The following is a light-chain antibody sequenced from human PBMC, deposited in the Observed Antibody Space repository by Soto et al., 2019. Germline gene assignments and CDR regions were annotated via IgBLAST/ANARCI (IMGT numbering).Light chain of an antibody. Sequence: DIQMTQSPSSLSASVGDRVTITCRASQSIAGYLNWYQQKPGEAPKLLIYATSTLQSGVPSRFSGSGSGADYTLTISNLQPEDFATYSCQQSHSTPRTFGQGTKVEIK. J-gene: IGKJ1*01. V-gene: IGKV1-39*01. CDR1: QSIAGY. CDR2: ATS. CDR3: QQSHSTPRT.